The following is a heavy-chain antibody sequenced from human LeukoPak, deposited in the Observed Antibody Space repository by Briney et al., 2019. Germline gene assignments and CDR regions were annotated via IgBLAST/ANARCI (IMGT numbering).Heavy chain of an antibody. Sequence: GGSLRLSCAASGLTFSSYSMNWVRQAPGKGLEWVSSISSSSSYIYYADSVKGRFTISRDNAKNSLYLQMNSLRAEDTAVYYCARDHRDGYNSHFDYWGQGTLVTVSS. V-gene: IGHV3-21*01. CDR1: GLTFSSYS. CDR2: ISSSSSYI. CDR3: ARDHRDGYNSHFDY. D-gene: IGHD5-24*01. J-gene: IGHJ4*02.